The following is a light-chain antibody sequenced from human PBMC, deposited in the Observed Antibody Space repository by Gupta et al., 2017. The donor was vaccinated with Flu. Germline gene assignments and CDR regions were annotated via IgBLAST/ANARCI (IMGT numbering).Light chain of an antibody. CDR1: QSIASN. CDR3: LQYNRWPRT. CDR2: GAS. Sequence: PATLSVSPGESVTLSCRAGQSIASNLAWYQQKPGQTPRLLIYGASTRASGIPARFSGSGFGTEFTLTVSSLQSGDFAVYYCLQYNRWPRTFGQGTKVEIK. J-gene: IGKJ1*01. V-gene: IGKV3-15*01.